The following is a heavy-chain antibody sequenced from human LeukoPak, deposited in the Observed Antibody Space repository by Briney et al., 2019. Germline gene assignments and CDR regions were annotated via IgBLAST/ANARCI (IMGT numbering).Heavy chain of an antibody. V-gene: IGHV4-34*01. CDR3: ARRYDFWSGYPPPLDY. Sequence: SETLSLTCAVYGGSFSGYYWSWIRQPPGKGLEWIGEINHSGSTNYNPSLKSRVTISVDTSKNHFSLNLRSVTAADTAVYYCARRYDFWSGYPPPLDYWGQGTLVTVSS. CDR2: INHSGST. J-gene: IGHJ4*02. CDR1: GGSFSGYY. D-gene: IGHD3-3*01.